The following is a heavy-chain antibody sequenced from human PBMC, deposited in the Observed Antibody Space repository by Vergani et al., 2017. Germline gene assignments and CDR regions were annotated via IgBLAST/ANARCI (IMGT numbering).Heavy chain of an antibody. J-gene: IGHJ5*02. CDR1: GFTFSSYG. CDR3: AKDPYPYSCNVLWFDP. CDR2: ISYDGSNK. Sequence: VQLLESGGGLVQPGGSLRLSCAASGFTFSSYGMHWVRQAPGKGLEWVAVISYDGSNKYYADSVKGRFTISRDNSKNTLYMQMNSLRAEDTAVYYCAKDPYPYSCNVLWFDPWGQGTLVTVSS. V-gene: IGHV3-30*18. D-gene: IGHD2-15*01.